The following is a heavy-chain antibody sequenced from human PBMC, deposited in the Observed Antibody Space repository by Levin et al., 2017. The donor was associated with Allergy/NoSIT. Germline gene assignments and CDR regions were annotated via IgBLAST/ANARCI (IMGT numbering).Heavy chain of an antibody. Sequence: PGGSLRLSCAASGFTFSSYAIHWVRQAPDKGLEWVAVISYDGRNTYYADSVKGRFTISRDNSKNTLFLQMNSLRAEDTAVYYCASQHIVTVTAMKDRQVEDYWGQGTLVTVSS. CDR3: ASQHIVTVTAMKDRQVEDY. D-gene: IGHD2-21*02. CDR2: ISYDGRNT. CDR1: GFTFSSYA. V-gene: IGHV3-30*03. J-gene: IGHJ4*02.